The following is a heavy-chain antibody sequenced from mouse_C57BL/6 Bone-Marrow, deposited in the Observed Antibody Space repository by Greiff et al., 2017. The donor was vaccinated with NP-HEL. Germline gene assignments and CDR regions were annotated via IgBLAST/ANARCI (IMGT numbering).Heavy chain of an antibody. CDR3: ARSPYDYDVGYYAMDY. CDR1: GYTFTDYY. Sequence: EVQLQQSGPELVKPGASVKISCKASGYTFTDYYMNWVQQSHGKSLEWIGDINPNNGGTSYNQKFKGKATLTVDKSSSTAYMELRSLTSEDSAVYYCARSPYDYDVGYYAMDYWGQGTSVTVSS. J-gene: IGHJ4*01. CDR2: INPNNGGT. V-gene: IGHV1-26*01. D-gene: IGHD2-4*01.